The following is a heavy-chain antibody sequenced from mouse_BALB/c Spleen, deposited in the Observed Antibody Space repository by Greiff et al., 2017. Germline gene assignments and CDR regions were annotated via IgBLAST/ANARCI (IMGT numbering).Heavy chain of an antibody. CDR1: GYTFSSYW. CDR2: LLPGSGST. CDR3: ARRYYAMDY. Sequence: VQVVESGAELMKPGASVKISCKATGYTFSSYWIEWVKQRPGRGLEWIGELLPGSGSTNYNEKFKGMATFTADTSSNTAYMQLRSLTSEASAVYFCARRYYAMDYWGQGTSVTVSS. J-gene: IGHJ4*01. V-gene: IGHV1-9*01.